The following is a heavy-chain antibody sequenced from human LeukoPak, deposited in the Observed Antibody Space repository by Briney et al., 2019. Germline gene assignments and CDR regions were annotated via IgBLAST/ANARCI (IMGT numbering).Heavy chain of an antibody. CDR2: INAGNGNT. V-gene: IGHV1-3*01. Sequence: GASVKVSCKASGYTFTSYAMHWVRQAPGQRLEWMGWINAGNGNTKYSQKFQGRVTITRDTSASTAYMELSSLRSEDTAVYYCARGGDYYDSSGYSREYFQHWGQGTLVTVSS. J-gene: IGHJ1*01. D-gene: IGHD3-22*01. CDR1: GYTFTSYA. CDR3: ARGGDYYDSSGYSREYFQH.